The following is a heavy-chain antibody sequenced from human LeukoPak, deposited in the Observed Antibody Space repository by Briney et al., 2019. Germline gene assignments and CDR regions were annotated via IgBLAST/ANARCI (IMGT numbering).Heavy chain of an antibody. J-gene: IGHJ5*02. CDR3: VRGRGLLFP. CDR1: GGSFSGYY. V-gene: IGHV4-34*01. D-gene: IGHD3-10*01. Sequence: SETLSLTCAVYGGSFSGYYWSWIRQPPGKGLEWIGEINHSGSTNYNPSLKSRVTISVDTSKNQFSLKLSSVTAADTAVYYCVRGRGLLFPWGQGTLVTVSS. CDR2: INHSGST.